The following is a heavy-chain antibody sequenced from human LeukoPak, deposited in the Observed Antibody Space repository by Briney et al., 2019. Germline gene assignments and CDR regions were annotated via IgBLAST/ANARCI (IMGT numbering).Heavy chain of an antibody. CDR3: ARGVWYQLPEGWFDP. Sequence: SETLSLTCTVSGGSISSYYWSWIRQPPGKGLEWIGYIYYSGSTHYNPSLKSRVTISVDTSKNQFSLKLSSVTAADTAVYYCARGVWYQLPEGWFDPWGQGTLVTVSS. V-gene: IGHV4-59*01. D-gene: IGHD2-2*01. CDR1: GGSISSYY. CDR2: IYYSGST. J-gene: IGHJ5*02.